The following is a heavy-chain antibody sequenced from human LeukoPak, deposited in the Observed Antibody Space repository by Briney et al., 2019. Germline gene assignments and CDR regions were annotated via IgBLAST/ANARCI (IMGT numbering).Heavy chain of an antibody. V-gene: IGHV4-4*07. J-gene: IGHJ6*03. CDR2: IYTSGST. CDR3: ARERYCSSTSCYSVVAYYYYYMDV. CDR1: GGSISSYY. D-gene: IGHD2-2*01. Sequence: SQTLSLTCTVSGGSISSYYWSWIRQPAGKGLEWIGRIYTSGSTNYNPSLKSRVTMSVDTSKNQFSLKLSSVTAADTAVYYCARERYCSSTSCYSVVAYYYYYMDVWGKGTTVTVPS.